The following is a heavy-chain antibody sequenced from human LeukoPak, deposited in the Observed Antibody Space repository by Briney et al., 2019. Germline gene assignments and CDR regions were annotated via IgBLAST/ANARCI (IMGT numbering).Heavy chain of an antibody. Sequence: ASVKVSCKASGYTFTNYDINWVRQVTGQGLEWMGIINPSGGSTSYAQKFQGRVTMTRDTSTSTVYMELSGLRSEDTAVYYCARDYYXXXSGYSRGFDYWGQGTLVTVSS. CDR1: GYTFTNYD. J-gene: IGHJ4*02. D-gene: IGHD3-22*01. V-gene: IGHV1-46*01. CDR3: ARDYYXXXSGYSRGFDY. CDR2: INPSGGST.